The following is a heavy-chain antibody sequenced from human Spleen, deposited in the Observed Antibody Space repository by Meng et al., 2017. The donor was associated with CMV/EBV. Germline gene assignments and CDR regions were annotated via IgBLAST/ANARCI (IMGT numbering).Heavy chain of an antibody. CDR3: ASSPIDDYVRGCSFDY. CDR2: IILIFGTA. Sequence: GCTVTSYAISWVRQAPGQGLEWMGVIILIFGTANYAQKFQGRVTITTDESTSTAYMELSSLRSEDTAVYYCASSPIDDYVRGCSFDYWGQGTLVTVSS. J-gene: IGHJ4*02. V-gene: IGHV1-69*05. D-gene: IGHD3-16*01. CDR1: GCTVTSYA.